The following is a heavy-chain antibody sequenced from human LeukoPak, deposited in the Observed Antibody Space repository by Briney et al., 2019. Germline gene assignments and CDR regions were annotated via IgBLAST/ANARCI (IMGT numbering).Heavy chain of an antibody. CDR2: INPNSGGT. J-gene: IGHJ4*02. V-gene: IGHV1-2*02. CDR3: ARDGTYYEFWSGYSPHFDY. D-gene: IGHD3-3*01. Sequence: ASVKVSCKASGYTFTGYYMHWVRQAPGQGPEWMGWINPNSGGTNYAQKFQGRVTMTRDTSISTAYMELSRLRSDDTAVYYCARDGTYYEFWSGYSPHFDYWGQGTLVTVSS. CDR1: GYTFTGYY.